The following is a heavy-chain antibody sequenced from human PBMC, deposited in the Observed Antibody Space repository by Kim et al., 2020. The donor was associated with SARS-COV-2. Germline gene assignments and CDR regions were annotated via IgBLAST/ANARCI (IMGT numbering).Heavy chain of an antibody. Sequence: GGSLRLSCAASGFTFSSYAMSWVRQAPGKGLEWVSAISGSGGSTYYADSVKGRFTISRDNSKNTLYLQMNSLRAEDTAVYYCAKEARIVGATKSPKAVRYYFDYWGQGTLVTVSS. J-gene: IGHJ4*02. CDR2: ISGSGGST. CDR1: GFTFSSYA. V-gene: IGHV3-23*01. CDR3: AKEARIVGATKSPKAVRYYFDY. D-gene: IGHD1-26*01.